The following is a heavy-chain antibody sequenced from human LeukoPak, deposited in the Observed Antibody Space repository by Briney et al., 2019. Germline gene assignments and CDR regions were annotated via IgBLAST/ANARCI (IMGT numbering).Heavy chain of an antibody. D-gene: IGHD1-26*01. Sequence: PGGSLRLSCAASGFTFSSDSRNWVRQAPGKGLEWVSSISSSSSYIYYADSVKGRVTISRDNAKNSLYLQMNSLRAEDTAVYYCAREYVGPWYFDYWGQGTLVTVSS. J-gene: IGHJ4*02. CDR1: GFTFSSDS. V-gene: IGHV3-21*01. CDR3: AREYVGPWYFDY. CDR2: ISSSSSYI.